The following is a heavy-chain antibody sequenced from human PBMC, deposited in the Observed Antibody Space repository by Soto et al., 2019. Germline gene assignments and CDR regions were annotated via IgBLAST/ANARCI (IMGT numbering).Heavy chain of an antibody. D-gene: IGHD2-15*01. CDR2: IYWDDDK. J-gene: IGHJ4*02. Sequence: QITLKESGPTLVKPTQTLTLICTFSGFSLSSSGVSVGWIRQPPGKALEWLTFIYWDDDKRYSPSLKSRLTITKDTSKNQVALTLSNMDPVDTATYYCARLVVAGITYCFDSWGQGPLIPVSS. CDR1: GFSLSSSGVS. V-gene: IGHV2-5*02. CDR3: ARLVVAGITYCFDS.